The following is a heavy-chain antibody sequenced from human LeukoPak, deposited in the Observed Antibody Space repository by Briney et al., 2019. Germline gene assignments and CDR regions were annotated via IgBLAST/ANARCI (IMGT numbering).Heavy chain of an antibody. CDR1: GVSISSGHW. CDR2: IYHSGST. V-gene: IGHV4-4*02. Sequence: SGTLSLTCAVSGVSISSGHWWSWVRQPPGKGLEWIGEIYHSGSTNYNASLKSRVTISVDTSKNQFSLKLNSVTVADTAVYYCARVGYSSSIDYWGQGTLVTVSS. J-gene: IGHJ4*02. D-gene: IGHD6-6*01. CDR3: ARVGYSSSIDY.